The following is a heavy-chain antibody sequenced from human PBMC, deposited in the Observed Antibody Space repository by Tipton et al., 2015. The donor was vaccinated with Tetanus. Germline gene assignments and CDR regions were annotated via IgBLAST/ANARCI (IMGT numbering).Heavy chain of an antibody. D-gene: IGHD2-15*01. CDR1: GYTFIGHY. Sequence: QVQLVQSGAEVKKPGASVKVSCRASGYTFIGHYMHWVRQAPGQGLEWMGWTNPNSGGTNYAQKFQGRVTMTRDTSISTAYMELSRLTSDDTAVYYCARSGYCSGGTCYQTGEKLDWGQGTLVTVSS. V-gene: IGHV1-2*02. CDR3: ARSGYCSGGTCYQTGEKLD. J-gene: IGHJ4*02. CDR2: TNPNSGGT.